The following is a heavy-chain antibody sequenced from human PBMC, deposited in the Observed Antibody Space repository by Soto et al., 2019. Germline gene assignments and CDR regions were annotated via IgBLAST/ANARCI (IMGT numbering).Heavy chain of an antibody. CDR1: GYTFTSYV. D-gene: IGHD3-10*01. CDR3: ARDYGSGSYYSYYYYMDV. J-gene: IGHJ6*03. CDR2: ISAYNGNT. Sequence: ASVKVSCKASGYTFTSYVISWVRQAPGQGLEWMGWISAYNGNTNYAQKFQGRVTMTRNTSISTAYMELSSLRSEDTAVYYCARDYGSGSYYSYYYYMDVWGKGTTVTVSS. V-gene: IGHV1-18*01.